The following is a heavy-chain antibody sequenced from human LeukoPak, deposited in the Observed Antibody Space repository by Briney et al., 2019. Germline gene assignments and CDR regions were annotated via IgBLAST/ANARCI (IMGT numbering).Heavy chain of an antibody. V-gene: IGHV3-21*01. CDR2: ISPGGGPT. D-gene: IGHD6-19*01. CDR1: GFPFSSHG. Sequence: PGGSLRLSCAGSGFPFSSHGMNWVRQAPGKGLEWVSGISPGGGPTHYADSVKGRFSISRDNAKKSLYLQMNSLRADDTAVYYCARGASVVAGNDNAFDIWGQGTMVTVSS. J-gene: IGHJ3*02. CDR3: ARGASVVAGNDNAFDI.